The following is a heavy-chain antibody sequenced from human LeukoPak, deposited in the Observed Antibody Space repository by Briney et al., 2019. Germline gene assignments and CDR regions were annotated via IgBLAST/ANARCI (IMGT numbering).Heavy chain of an antibody. CDR1: EFTFGDFA. V-gene: IGHV4-59*01. J-gene: IGHJ4*02. CDR3: ASFQWLAYYFDY. CDR2: IYYSGST. D-gene: IGHD6-19*01. Sequence: GSLRLSCTASEFTFGDFAISWVRQPPGKGLEWIGYIYYSGSTNYNPSLKSRVTISVDTSKNQFSLKLSSVTAADTAVYYCASFQWLAYYFDYWGQGTLVTVSS.